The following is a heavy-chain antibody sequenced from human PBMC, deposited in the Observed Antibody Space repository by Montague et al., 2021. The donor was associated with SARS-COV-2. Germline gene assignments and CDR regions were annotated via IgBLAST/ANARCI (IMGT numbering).Heavy chain of an antibody. V-gene: IGHV4-31*03. CDR3: AALANYDILTGYSPDY. Sequence: TLSLTCTVSGASIRSGSHNWSWIRQHPEKGLEWIGHVYYTGSTNYNPSLKSRVSISIDTSTNQSSLRLTSVTAADTAVYYCAALANYDILTGYSPDYWGQGTLVSVSS. J-gene: IGHJ4*02. CDR2: VYYTGST. CDR1: GASIRSGSHN. D-gene: IGHD3-9*01.